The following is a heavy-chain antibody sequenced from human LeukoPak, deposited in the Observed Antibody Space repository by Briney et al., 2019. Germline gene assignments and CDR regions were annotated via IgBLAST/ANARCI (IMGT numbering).Heavy chain of an antibody. J-gene: IGHJ4*02. D-gene: IGHD3-3*01. V-gene: IGHV3-15*01. CDR1: GGSISSYY. Sequence: ETLSLTCTVSGGSISSYYWSWIRQAPGKGLEWVGRIKSKTDGGTTDYAAPVKGRFTISRDDSKNTLYLQMNSLKTEDTAVYYCTTVLRFLEWPKIDYWGQGTLVTVSS. CDR3: TTVLRFLEWPKIDY. CDR2: IKSKTDGGTT.